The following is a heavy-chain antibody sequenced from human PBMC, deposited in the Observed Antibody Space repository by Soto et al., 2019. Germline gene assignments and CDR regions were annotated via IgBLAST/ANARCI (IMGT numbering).Heavy chain of an antibody. Sequence: EVQLVESGGGLVQPGRSLRLSCAASGFTFDDYAMHWVRQAPGKGLEWVSGISWNSGSIGYADSVKGRCTISRDNAKNSLYLQMNSLRAEDTALYYCAKVGCSSTSCYALDYWGQGTLVTVSS. D-gene: IGHD2-2*01. J-gene: IGHJ4*02. CDR1: GFTFDDYA. CDR3: AKVGCSSTSCYALDY. V-gene: IGHV3-9*01. CDR2: ISWNSGSI.